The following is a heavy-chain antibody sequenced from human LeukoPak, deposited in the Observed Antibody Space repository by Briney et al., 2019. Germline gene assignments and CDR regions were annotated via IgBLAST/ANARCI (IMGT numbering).Heavy chain of an antibody. J-gene: IGHJ4*02. CDR3: ARTPMKGGSGRSYFDY. V-gene: IGHV3-30-3*01. D-gene: IGHD3-10*01. CDR1: GFTFSSYA. Sequence: PGGSLRLSCAASGFTFSSYAMHWVRQAPGKGLEWVAVISYDGSNKYYADSVKGRFTISRDNSKNTLYLQMNSLRAEDTAVYYCARTPMKGGSGRSYFDYWGQGTLVTVSS. CDR2: ISYDGSNK.